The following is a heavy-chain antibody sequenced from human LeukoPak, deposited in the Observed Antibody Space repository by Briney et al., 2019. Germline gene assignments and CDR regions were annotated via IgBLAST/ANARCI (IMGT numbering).Heavy chain of an antibody. J-gene: IGHJ4*02. D-gene: IGHD3-10*01. Sequence: GSVKVSCKTSGYSFSDHGITWVRQAPGRGLEWLGCISTHNGNANSAQKVQDRLIMTTDNATSTAYMELTSLRSDDTAVYYCARAVKRGRTGTLYFDYWGQGTLVTVSS. CDR2: ISTHNGNA. CDR1: GYSFSDHG. V-gene: IGHV1-18*01. CDR3: ARAVKRGRTGTLYFDY.